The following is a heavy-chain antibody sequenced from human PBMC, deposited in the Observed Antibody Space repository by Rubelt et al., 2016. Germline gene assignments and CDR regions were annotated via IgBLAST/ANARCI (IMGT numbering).Heavy chain of an antibody. D-gene: IGHD6-19*01. CDR1: GYTFTSYG. J-gene: IGHJ4*02. V-gene: IGHV1-18*01. Sequence: QVQLVQSGAEVKKPGASVKVSCKASGYTFTSYGISWVRQAPGQGLEWMGWINAGNGNTKYSQEFQGRVTISRDTSASTAYMELSSLRSEDTAVYYCARVVNSGWYDYWGQGTLVTVSS. CDR3: ARVVNSGWYDY. CDR2: INAGNGNT.